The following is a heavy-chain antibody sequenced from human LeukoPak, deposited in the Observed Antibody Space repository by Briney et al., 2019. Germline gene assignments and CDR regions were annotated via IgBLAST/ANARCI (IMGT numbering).Heavy chain of an antibody. J-gene: IGHJ4*02. CDR2: ISGRGGST. Sequence: GGSLSLSCAASGFTLSSSAMRWVRQAPGKGLEWVSVISGRGGSTYHADSVKGRPTIFRVNSKNTLYLQMNSLKATDPAVQYSAKEMMSIQVWATTFDYWGQGTLVTVSS. V-gene: IGHV3-23*01. D-gene: IGHD3-16*01. CDR3: AKEMMSIQVWATTFDY. CDR1: GFTLSSSA.